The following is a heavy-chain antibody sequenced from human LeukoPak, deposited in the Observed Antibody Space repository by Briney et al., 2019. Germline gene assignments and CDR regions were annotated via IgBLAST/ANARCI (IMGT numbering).Heavy chain of an antibody. D-gene: IGHD3-22*01. CDR1: GITLSNYG. V-gene: IGHV3-23*01. CDR3: AKRGVVIRVILVGFHKEAYYFDS. J-gene: IGHJ4*02. CDR2: ISDSGGKT. Sequence: GGSLRLSCAVSGITLSNYGMSWVRQAPGKGLEWVAGISDSGGKTNYADSVKGRFTISRDNPKNTLYLQMNSVRAEDTAVYFCAKRGVVIRVILVGFHKEAYYFDSWGQGALVTVSS.